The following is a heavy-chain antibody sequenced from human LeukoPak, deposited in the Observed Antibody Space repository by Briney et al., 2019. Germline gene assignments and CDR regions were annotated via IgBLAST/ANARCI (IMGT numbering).Heavy chain of an antibody. CDR2: IKQDGSEK. Sequence: PGGSLRLSCAASGFTFSSYWMSWVRQAPGKGLEWVANIKQDGSEKYYVDSVKGRFTISRDNSKNTLYLQMNSLRAEDTAVYYCARDRGSASYQGLDAFDIWGQGTMVTVSS. CDR3: ARDRGSASYQGLDAFDI. V-gene: IGHV3-7*01. J-gene: IGHJ3*02. D-gene: IGHD1-26*01. CDR1: GFTFSSYW.